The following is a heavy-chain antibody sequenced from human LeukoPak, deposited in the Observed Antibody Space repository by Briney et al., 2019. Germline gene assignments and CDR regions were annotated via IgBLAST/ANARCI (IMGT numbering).Heavy chain of an antibody. V-gene: IGHV3-30-3*01. J-gene: IGHJ6*02. D-gene: IGHD3-10*01. CDR2: ISCDGSNK. Sequence: GGSLRLSCAASGFTFSSYAMHWVRQAPGKGLEWVAVISCDGSNKYYADSVKGRFTISRDNSKNTLYLQMNSLRAEDTAVYYCARDRIYGSGSLYYYYGMDVWGQGTTVTVSS. CDR1: GFTFSSYA. CDR3: ARDRIYGSGSLYYYYGMDV.